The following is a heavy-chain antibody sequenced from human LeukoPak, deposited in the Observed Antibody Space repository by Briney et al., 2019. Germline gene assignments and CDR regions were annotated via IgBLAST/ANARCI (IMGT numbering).Heavy chain of an antibody. Sequence: GGSLILSFLASGFAAISYLRTWVRQAPGKGLEWVANIKIDESDTEYLGSVSGRFTISRDNAKNSLYLEMHSLRAEDTAVYFCSGENFAALAWGQGTLVTVSS. V-gene: IGHV3-7*04. CDR1: GFAAISYL. CDR2: IKIDESDT. D-gene: IGHD6-13*01. J-gene: IGHJ5*02. CDR3: SGENFAALA.